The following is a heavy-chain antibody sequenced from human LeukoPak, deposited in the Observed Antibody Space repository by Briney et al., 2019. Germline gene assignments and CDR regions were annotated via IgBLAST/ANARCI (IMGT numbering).Heavy chain of an antibody. CDR1: GGSISSSSYY. J-gene: IGHJ6*03. CDR2: IYYSGST. V-gene: IGHV4-39*07. Sequence: PSETLSLTCTVSGGSISSSSYYWGWIRQPPGKGLEWIGSIYYSGSTYYNPSLKSRVTISVDTSKNQFSLKLSSVTAADTAVYYCARAAEERGKVGCSSTSCSPGHYYYYYYYMDVWGKGTTVTVSS. CDR3: ARAAEERGKVGCSSTSCSPGHYYYYYYYMDV. D-gene: IGHD2-2*01.